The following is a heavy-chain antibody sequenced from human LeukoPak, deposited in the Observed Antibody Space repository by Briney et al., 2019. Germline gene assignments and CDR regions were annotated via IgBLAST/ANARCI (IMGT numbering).Heavy chain of an antibody. CDR1: GGSFSGYY. J-gene: IGHJ4*02. D-gene: IGHD1-26*01. CDR3: ARDLGFSGSYGY. V-gene: IGHV4-34*01. Sequence: SETLSLTCAVYGGSFSGYYWSWIRQPPGKGLEWIGEINHSGSTNYNPSLKSRVTISVDTSKNQFSLKLSSVTAADTAVYYCARDLGFSGSYGYWGQGTLVTVSS. CDR2: INHSGST.